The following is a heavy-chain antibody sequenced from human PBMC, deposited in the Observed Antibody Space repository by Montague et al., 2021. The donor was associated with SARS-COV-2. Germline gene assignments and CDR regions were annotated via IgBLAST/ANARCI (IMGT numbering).Heavy chain of an antibody. CDR2: ITNNGNTI. V-gene: IGHV3-48*03. J-gene: IGHJ4*02. CDR1: GFTLRSYD. Sequence: SLRLSCAASGFTLRSYDMSWVRQAAGKGLEWVSSITNNGNTIDYADTVWGRFTISRDTAKNALYLQMNNLRAEDTAVYYCARGRSTWSESLDYWGQGALVTVSS. CDR3: ARGRSTWSESLDY. D-gene: IGHD6-13*01.